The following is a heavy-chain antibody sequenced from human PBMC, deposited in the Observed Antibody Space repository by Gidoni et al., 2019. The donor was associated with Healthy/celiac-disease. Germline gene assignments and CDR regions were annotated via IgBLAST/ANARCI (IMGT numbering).Heavy chain of an antibody. Sequence: QVQLVQSGAEVMKPGSSVNDSCQASGCTFSSSAISCARQAPGQGLEWMGGIIPIFGTANYAQKFQGRATITADESTSTADMELSSLRSEDTAVYYCARKSPQSTFGGVIVNEGDYFDYWGQGTLVTVSS. V-gene: IGHV1-69*01. J-gene: IGHJ4*02. D-gene: IGHD3-16*02. CDR1: GCTFSSSA. CDR3: ARKSPQSTFGGVIVNEGDYFDY. CDR2: IIPIFGTA.